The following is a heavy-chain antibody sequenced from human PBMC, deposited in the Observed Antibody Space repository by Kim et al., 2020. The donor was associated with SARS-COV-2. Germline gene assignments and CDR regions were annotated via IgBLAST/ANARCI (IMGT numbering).Heavy chain of an antibody. CDR1: GFTFSSYG. Sequence: GGSLRLSCAASGFTFSSYGMHWVRQAPGKGLEWVAVIWYDGINKYYADSVKGRFTISRDNSKNTLYLQMNSLRAEDTAVYYCARDQYSSGWYENWFDPWGQRALVTVSS. J-gene: IGHJ5*02. V-gene: IGHV3-33*01. CDR3: ARDQYSSGWYENWFDP. CDR2: IWYDGINK. D-gene: IGHD6-19*01.